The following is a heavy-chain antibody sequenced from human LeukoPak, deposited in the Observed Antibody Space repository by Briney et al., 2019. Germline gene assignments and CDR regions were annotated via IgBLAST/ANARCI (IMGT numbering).Heavy chain of an antibody. V-gene: IGHV1-24*01. D-gene: IGHD3-22*01. CDR3: ARIPSATMIVVVSYFDY. CDR1: GYTLTELS. CDR2: FDPEDGET. Sequence: GASVKVSCKVSGYTLTELSMHWVRQAPGKGLEWMGGFDPEDGETIYAQKFQGRVTMTTDTSTSTAYMELRSLRSDDTAVYYCARIPSATMIVVVSYFDYWGQGSLVTVSS. J-gene: IGHJ4*02.